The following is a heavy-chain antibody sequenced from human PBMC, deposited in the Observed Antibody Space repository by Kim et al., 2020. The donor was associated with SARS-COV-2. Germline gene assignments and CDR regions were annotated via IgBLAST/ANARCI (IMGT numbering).Heavy chain of an antibody. V-gene: IGHV4-31*03. CDR1: GGSIRSDAHY. Sequence: SETLSLTCTVSGGSIRSDAHYWSWIRQHPGKGLEWIGYIYYSGSTYYNPSLKSRVTISVGTSNNQFSLILSSVTAADTAVYYCARDFGGYCTSTSCYAGGAYGMDVWGQGTTVTVSS. D-gene: IGHD2-2*01. CDR3: ARDFGGYCTSTSCYAGGAYGMDV. CDR2: IYYSGST. J-gene: IGHJ6*02.